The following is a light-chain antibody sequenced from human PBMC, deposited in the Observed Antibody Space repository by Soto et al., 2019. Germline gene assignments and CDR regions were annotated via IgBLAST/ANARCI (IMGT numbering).Light chain of an antibody. J-gene: IGKJ2*01. CDR2: GAS. V-gene: IGKV3-15*01. Sequence: EIVMTQSPATLSVSPGERVTLSCRANQSVSSNLAWYQQKPGQAPRLLIYGASTRATGIPARFSGSGSGTGFTLTISSLQSEDFAIYYCHQYNNWPPYTFGQGTKLEIK. CDR1: QSVSSN. CDR3: HQYNNWPPYT.